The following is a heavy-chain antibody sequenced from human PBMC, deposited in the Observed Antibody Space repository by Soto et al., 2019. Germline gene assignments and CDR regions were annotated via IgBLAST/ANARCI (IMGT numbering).Heavy chain of an antibody. CDR1: GFKFDDYA. CDR2: INWSGEMI. J-gene: IGHJ6*02. V-gene: IGHV3-9*01. CDR3: SRDRIGRFYAIVV. D-gene: IGHD1-26*01. Sequence: EVQLVESGGAMVHPGGSLRLSCVASGFKFDDYAIHWVRQVAGKGLEWVSAINWSGEMIAYADSVEGRSTISRYDSQKYVPLQINSLRPEDAALYYCSRDRIGRFYAIVVWGQGTTVTVSS.